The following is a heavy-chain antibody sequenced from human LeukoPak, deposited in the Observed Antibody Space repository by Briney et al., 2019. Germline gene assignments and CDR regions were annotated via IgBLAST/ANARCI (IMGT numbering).Heavy chain of an antibody. D-gene: IGHD6-13*01. CDR2: IKQDGSEK. V-gene: IGHV3-7*02. J-gene: IGHJ4*02. CDR3: ARGTIAAAGYYYFDS. Sequence: QPGGSLRLSCAASGFTFSSYWMSWVRQAPGKGLEWVANIKQDGSEKYYVDSVKGRFTISRDNSKNSLYLQMNSLRAEDTAVYYSARGTIAAAGYYYFDSWGQGTQVTVSS. CDR1: GFTFSSYW.